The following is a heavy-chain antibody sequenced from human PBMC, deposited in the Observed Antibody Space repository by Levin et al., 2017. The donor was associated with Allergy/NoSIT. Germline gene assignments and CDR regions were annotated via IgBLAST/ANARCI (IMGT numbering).Heavy chain of an antibody. CDR2: MNPNSGNT. CDR1: GYTFTSYD. J-gene: IGHJ5*02. Sequence: GGSLRLSCKASGYTFTSYDINWVRQATGQGLEWMGWMNPNSGNTGYAQKFQGRVTMTRNTSISTAYMELSSLRSEDTAVYYCARRLRFLEWLLFDPWGQGTLVTVSS. V-gene: IGHV1-8*01. CDR3: ARRLRFLEWLLFDP. D-gene: IGHD3-3*01.